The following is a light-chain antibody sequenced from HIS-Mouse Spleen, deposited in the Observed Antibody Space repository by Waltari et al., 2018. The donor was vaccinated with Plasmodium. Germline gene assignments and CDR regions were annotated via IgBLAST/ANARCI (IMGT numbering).Light chain of an antibody. CDR2: DAS. V-gene: IGKV1-33*01. CDR1: QDISNY. CDR3: QQYDNLPLT. J-gene: IGKJ4*01. Sequence: DIQMTQSPSPLSASVADRVTIPCQASQDISNYLNWYQQKPGKAPKLLIYDASNLETGVPSRFSGSGSGTDFTFTISSLQPEDIATYYCQQYDNLPLTFGGGTKVEIK.